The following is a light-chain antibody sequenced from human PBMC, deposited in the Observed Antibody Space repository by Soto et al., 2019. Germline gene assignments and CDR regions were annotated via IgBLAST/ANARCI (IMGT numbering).Light chain of an antibody. CDR2: AAS. CDR3: HQYNNWPWT. CDR1: QSVTTN. J-gene: IGKJ1*01. Sequence: ETVMTQSPATLSVSPGERATLSCRASQSVTTNLAWYQQKGGQAPRLLIHAASTRAAGIPARFSGSGFGTEFTLTISSMQSDDLAFYYCHQYNNWPWTFGQGTKVEIK. V-gene: IGKV3D-15*01.